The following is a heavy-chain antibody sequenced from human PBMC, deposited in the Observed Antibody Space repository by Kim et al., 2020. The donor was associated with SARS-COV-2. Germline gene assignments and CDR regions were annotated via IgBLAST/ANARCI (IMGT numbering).Heavy chain of an antibody. CDR2: IGTAGDT. D-gene: IGHD1-26*01. CDR1: GFTFSSYD. CDR3: AREAEGEGYYYGMDV. V-gene: IGHV3-13*01. J-gene: IGHJ6*02. Sequence: GGSLRLSCAASGFTFSSYDMHWVRQATGKGLEWVSAIGTAGDTYYPGSVKGRFTISRENAKNSLYLQMNSLRAGDTAVYYCAREAEGEGYYYGMDVGGQGTTVTVSS.